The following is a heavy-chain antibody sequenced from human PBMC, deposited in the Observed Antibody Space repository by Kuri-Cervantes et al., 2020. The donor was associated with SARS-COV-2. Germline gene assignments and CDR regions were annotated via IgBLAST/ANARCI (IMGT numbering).Heavy chain of an antibody. J-gene: IGHJ3*02. CDR1: GFTVSSNY. D-gene: IGHD6-19*01. CDR3: ARGSGVAGKGAFDI. V-gene: IGHV3-53*01. CDR2: IYSGGST. Sequence: GESLKISFAASGFTVSSNYMSWVRQAPGKGLEWVSVIYSGGSTYYADSVKGRFTISRDNAKNSLYMQMNSLRAEDTAVYCCARGSGVAGKGAFDIWGQGTMVTVSS.